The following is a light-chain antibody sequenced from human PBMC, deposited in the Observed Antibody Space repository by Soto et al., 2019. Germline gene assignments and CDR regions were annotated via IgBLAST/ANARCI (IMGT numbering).Light chain of an antibody. CDR3: QQYSTFWT. Sequence: QLTQSPSSLSASVGDRVTITCRASPSISDYLKWYQQKPGGAPKLLIDETSILQSGVPSIFSGSGSGTDFTLTISGVQPDDIATYYCQQYSTFWTFGQGTKVDI. CDR2: ETS. J-gene: IGKJ1*01. CDR1: PSISDY. V-gene: IGKV1-5*03.